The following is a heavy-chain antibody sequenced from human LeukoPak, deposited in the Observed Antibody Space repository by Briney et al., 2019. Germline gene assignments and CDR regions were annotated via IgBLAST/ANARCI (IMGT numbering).Heavy chain of an antibody. Sequence: SETLSLTCTVSGGSVSSGSYYWSWIRQPPGKGLEWIGYIYYSGSTNYNPSLKSRVTISVDTSKNQFSLKLSSVTAADTAVYYCARDRRIAVAGTRYYYYGMDVWGKGTTATVSS. CDR2: IYYSGST. CDR1: GGSVSSGSYY. J-gene: IGHJ6*04. V-gene: IGHV4-61*01. CDR3: ARDRRIAVAGTRYYYYGMDV. D-gene: IGHD6-19*01.